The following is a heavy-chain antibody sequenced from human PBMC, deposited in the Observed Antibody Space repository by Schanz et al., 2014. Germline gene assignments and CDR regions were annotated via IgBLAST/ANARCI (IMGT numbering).Heavy chain of an antibody. CDR3: ARPSDSSWYMDV. J-gene: IGHJ6*03. CDR1: GFNFNTYA. D-gene: IGHD2-21*02. V-gene: IGHV3-23*01. CDR2: LTEGGGGT. Sequence: EVQLLESGGGLAQPGGSLRLACAASGFNFNTYAMSWVRQAPGKGLEWVSGLTEGGGGTYYTDAVKGRFTISRDSSKNTLYLQMNSLRAGDTAVYYCARPSDSSWYMDVWGKGTTVTVSS.